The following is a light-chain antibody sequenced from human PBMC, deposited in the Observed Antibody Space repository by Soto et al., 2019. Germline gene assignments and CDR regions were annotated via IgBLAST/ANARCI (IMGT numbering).Light chain of an antibody. CDR1: NSDVGAYSY. CDR2: DVG. V-gene: IGLV2-14*03. Sequence: QSALTQPASVSGSPGQSITISCTGTNSDVGAYSYVSWYQQYPGKAPKLLIYDVGARPSGISDRFSGSKSGNTASLTISGLQAEDEADYYCSSYTAFTTHVFGSGTKVTVL. J-gene: IGLJ1*01. CDR3: SSYTAFTTHV.